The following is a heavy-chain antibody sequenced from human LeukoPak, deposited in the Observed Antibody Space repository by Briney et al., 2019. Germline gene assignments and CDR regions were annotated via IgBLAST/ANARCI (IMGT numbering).Heavy chain of an antibody. Sequence: GGPVRLSCAASGFTFRNYWMNWVRQAPGKGLEWVANIKQDGSEKYYVDSVKGRFTISRDNAENSLDLQMNSLRADDTAVYYSARGESGSYYDWGQGILDSVSS. V-gene: IGHV3-7*05. CDR2: IKQDGSEK. D-gene: IGHD1-26*01. CDR3: ARGESGSYYD. J-gene: IGHJ4*02. CDR1: GFTFRNYW.